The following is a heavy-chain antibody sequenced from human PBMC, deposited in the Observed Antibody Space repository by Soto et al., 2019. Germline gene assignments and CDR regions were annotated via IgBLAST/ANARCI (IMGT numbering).Heavy chain of an antibody. CDR3: AKTLYGDYVPLAFDY. CDR1: GFTFSSYA. J-gene: IGHJ4*02. CDR2: ISGSGGST. Sequence: GGSLRLSCAASGFTFSSYAMSWVRQAPGKGLEWVSAISGSGGSTYYADSVKGRFTISRDNSKNTLYLQMNSLRAEDTAVYYCAKTLYGDYVPLAFDYWGQGTLVTVSS. V-gene: IGHV3-23*01. D-gene: IGHD4-17*01.